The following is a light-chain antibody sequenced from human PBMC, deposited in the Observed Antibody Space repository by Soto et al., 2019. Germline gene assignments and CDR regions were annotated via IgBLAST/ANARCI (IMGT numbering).Light chain of an antibody. CDR3: SSYTSSSTRL. Sequence: ALTQPASVSGSPGQSITISCTGTSSDVGGYNYVSWYQQYPGKAPKVMIFDVSNRPSGVSDRFSGSKSGNTAFLTISGLQAEDEADYYCSSYTSSSTRLFGGGTKLTVL. V-gene: IGLV2-14*01. CDR1: SSDVGGYNY. CDR2: DVS. J-gene: IGLJ3*02.